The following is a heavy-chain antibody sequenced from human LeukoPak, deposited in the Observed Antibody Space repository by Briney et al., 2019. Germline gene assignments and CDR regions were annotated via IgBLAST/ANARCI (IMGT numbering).Heavy chain of an antibody. V-gene: IGHV3-30*04. CDR1: GFTFSSYE. CDR2: ISYDGSNK. D-gene: IGHD3-16*01. CDR3: ARVGGIDY. J-gene: IGHJ4*02. Sequence: GGSLRLSCAASGFTFSSYEMNWVRQAPGKGLEWVAVISYDGSNKYYADSVKGRFTISRDNSKNTLYLQMNSLRAEDTAVYYCARVGGIDYRGQGTLVTVSS.